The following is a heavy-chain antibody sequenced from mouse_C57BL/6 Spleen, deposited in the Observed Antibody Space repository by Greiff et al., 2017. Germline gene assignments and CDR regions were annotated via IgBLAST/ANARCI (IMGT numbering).Heavy chain of an antibody. CDR3: ARDGDYDGGYFDV. Sequence: EVQLQESGPGLVKPSQSLSLTCSVTGYSITSGYYWNWIRQFPGNKLEWMGYISYDGSNNYNPSLKNRISITRDTSKNQFFLKLNSVTTEDTATYYCARDGDYDGGYFDVWGTGTTVTVSS. J-gene: IGHJ1*03. V-gene: IGHV3-6*01. CDR1: GYSITSGYY. CDR2: ISYDGSN. D-gene: IGHD2-4*01.